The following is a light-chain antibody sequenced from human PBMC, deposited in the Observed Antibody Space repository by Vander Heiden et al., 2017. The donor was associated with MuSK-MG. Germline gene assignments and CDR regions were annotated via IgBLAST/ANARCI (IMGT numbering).Light chain of an antibody. CDR1: QSVSSSN. CDR2: GAS. J-gene: IGKJ2*01. V-gene: IGKV3-20*01. Sequence: VLTQSPATLSFSPGQRATLPCRPSQSVSSSNLAWYQQKPGQAPRLLIYGASSRATGIPDRFSGSGSGTDFTLTISRLEPEDFAVYYCQQYGSSPRAFGPGTKLEIK. CDR3: QQYGSSPRA.